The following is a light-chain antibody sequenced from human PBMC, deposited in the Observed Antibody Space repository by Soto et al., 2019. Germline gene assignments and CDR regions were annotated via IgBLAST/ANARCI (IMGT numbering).Light chain of an antibody. J-gene: IGLJ1*01. CDR1: SSDVGDYNY. Sequence: QSVLTQPASVSGSPGQSITISCTGTSSDVGDYNYVSWYQQHPGKAPKLMIYGVSNRPSGVSNRFSGSKSGNTASLTISGLQAEDEADYYCSSYTSSSTSSSTLYVFGTGTKVTVL. CDR3: SSYTSSSTSSSTLYV. V-gene: IGLV2-14*01. CDR2: GVS.